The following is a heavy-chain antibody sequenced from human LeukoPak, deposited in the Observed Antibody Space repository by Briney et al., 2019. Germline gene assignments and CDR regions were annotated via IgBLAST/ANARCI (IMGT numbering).Heavy chain of an antibody. Sequence: KPSETLSLTCTVSGGSISSYYWSWIRQPPGKGLEWIGYIYYDGSTNYNPSLKSRVSISVDTSKNQFSLKLSSVTAADTAVCYCARGSGSGNWYFDLWGRGTLVTVSS. D-gene: IGHD2-15*01. V-gene: IGHV4-59*01. J-gene: IGHJ2*01. CDR1: GGSISSYY. CDR3: ARGSGSGNWYFDL. CDR2: IYYDGST.